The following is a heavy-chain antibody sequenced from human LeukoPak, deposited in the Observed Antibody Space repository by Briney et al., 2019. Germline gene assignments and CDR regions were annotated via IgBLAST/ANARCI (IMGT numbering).Heavy chain of an antibody. J-gene: IGHJ4*02. CDR2: IFHGGNT. CDR3: ARAGPYYDFWSGYGRGVLYYFDY. V-gene: IGHV4-39*07. CDR1: GDSITSSAFY. Sequence: SETLSLTCTVSGDSITSSAFYWGWIRQAPGKGLEWIGNIFHGGNTHYNPSLKSRVTISVDTSKNQFSLKLSSVTAADTAVYYCARAGPYYDFWSGYGRGVLYYFDYWGQGTLVTVSS. D-gene: IGHD3-3*01.